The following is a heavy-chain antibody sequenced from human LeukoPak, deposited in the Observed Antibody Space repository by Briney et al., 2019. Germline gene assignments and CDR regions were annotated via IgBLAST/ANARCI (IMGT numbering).Heavy chain of an antibody. CDR3: ARSVEGYCSGGSCCSYYYYMDV. V-gene: IGHV4-59*01. Sequence: PSETLSLTCTVSGGSISSYYWSWIRQPPGKGLEWIGYIYYSGSTNYNPSLKSRVTISVDTSKNQFSLKLSSVTAADTAVYYCARSVEGYCSGGSCCSYYYYMDVWGKGTTVTVSS. J-gene: IGHJ6*03. CDR1: GGSISSYY. CDR2: IYYSGST. D-gene: IGHD2-15*01.